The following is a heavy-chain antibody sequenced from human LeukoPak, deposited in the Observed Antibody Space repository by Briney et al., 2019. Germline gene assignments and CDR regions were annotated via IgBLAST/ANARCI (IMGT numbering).Heavy chain of an antibody. CDR1: GYTFIGSA. CDR3: TSALTSYWYY. J-gene: IGHJ4*02. CDR2: IRSKANSYAT. D-gene: IGHD4/OR15-4a*01. V-gene: IGHV3-73*01. Sequence: GGSLRLSCAASGYTFIGSAIHGVRQASGKGLEWVGRIRSKANSYATAYAASVKGRFTISRDDSKNTAYLQMNSLKTEDTAVYYCTSALTSYWYYWGQGTLVTVSS.